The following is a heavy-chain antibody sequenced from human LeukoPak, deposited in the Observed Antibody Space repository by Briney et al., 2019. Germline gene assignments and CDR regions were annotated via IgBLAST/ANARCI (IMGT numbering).Heavy chain of an antibody. V-gene: IGHV4-59*01. J-gene: IGHJ5*01. Sequence: SETLSLTCTVSGGSINSYYWSWIRQPPGKGLEWIGYIYYSGSTNYNPSLKSRVTISVDTSKNQFSLRLSSVTAADTAVYYCAREALTEGHSSSWFDSWGQGTLVTVSS. CDR2: IYYSGST. D-gene: IGHD6-19*01. CDR1: GGSINSYY. CDR3: AREALTEGHSSSWFDS.